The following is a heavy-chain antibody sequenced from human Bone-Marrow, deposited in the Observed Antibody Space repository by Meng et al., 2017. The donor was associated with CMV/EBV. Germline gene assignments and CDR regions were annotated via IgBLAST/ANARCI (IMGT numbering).Heavy chain of an antibody. CDR1: GGSISSSSYY. CDR2: IFTSGST. V-gene: IGHV4-39*07. CDR3: ARDYCSSTSCYYYFDY. Sequence: SETLSLTCTVSGGSISSSSYYWGWIRQPPGKGLEWIGRIFTSGSTNYNPSLRSRVTISVDTSKNQFSLKLSSVTAADTAVYYCARDYCSSTSCYYYFDYWGQGTLVTVSS. D-gene: IGHD2-2*01. J-gene: IGHJ4*02.